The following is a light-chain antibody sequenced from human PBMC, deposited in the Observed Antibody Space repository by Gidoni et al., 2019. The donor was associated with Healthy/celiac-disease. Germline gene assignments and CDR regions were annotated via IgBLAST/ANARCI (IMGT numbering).Light chain of an antibody. Sequence: DIVLTQSPDSLPVSLGESATINCKSSQSVLYSSNNKNYLAWYQQKPGQPPKLLIDWASTRESGVPDRFSGSGSGTDFTLTISSLQAEDVAVYYCQQYYSTPCTFGGGTKVEIK. CDR1: QSVLYSSNNKNY. J-gene: IGKJ4*01. CDR2: WAS. V-gene: IGKV4-1*01. CDR3: QQYYSTPCT.